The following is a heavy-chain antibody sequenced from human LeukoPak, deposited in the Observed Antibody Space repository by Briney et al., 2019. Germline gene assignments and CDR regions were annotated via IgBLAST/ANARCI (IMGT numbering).Heavy chain of an antibody. Sequence: GGSLRLSCAVSGFTFSAYGMHWVRQAPGKGLEWVAFIRYDGSNRYYADSVKGRFTISRDNSKNTVYLQMNSLRPEDTAMYHCAKEYSGSFEYWGQGTLVIVSS. CDR1: GFTFSAYG. CDR3: AKEYSGSFEY. J-gene: IGHJ4*02. CDR2: IRYDGSNR. D-gene: IGHD1-26*01. V-gene: IGHV3-30*02.